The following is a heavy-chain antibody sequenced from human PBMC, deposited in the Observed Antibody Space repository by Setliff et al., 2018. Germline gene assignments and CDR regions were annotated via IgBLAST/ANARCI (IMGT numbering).Heavy chain of an antibody. CDR2: TIPIFGTT. D-gene: IGHD3-22*01. CDR3: AREGVDSRSSTDYRYYMDV. V-gene: IGHV1-69*05. CDR1: GGTFSSYG. J-gene: IGHJ6*03. Sequence: SVKVSCKASGGTFSSYGISWVRQAPGQGLEWMGGTIPIFGTTNYAQKFQGRVTIITDESTSTAYMELSSLTSADTAVYYCAREGVDSRSSTDYRYYMDVWGKGTTVTVPS.